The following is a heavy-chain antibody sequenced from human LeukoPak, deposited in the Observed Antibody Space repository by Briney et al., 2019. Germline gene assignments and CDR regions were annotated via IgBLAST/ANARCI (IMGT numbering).Heavy chain of an antibody. CDR2: ISSSSSYI. CDR1: GFTFSSYS. Sequence: GGSLRLSCAASGFTFSSYSMNWVRQAPGRGLEWVSSISSSSSYIYYADSVKGRFTISRDNAKNSLYLQMNSLRAEDTAVYYCARDRGGREVVPAALDYWGQGTLVTVSS. CDR3: ARDRGGREVVPAALDY. J-gene: IGHJ4*02. V-gene: IGHV3-21*01. D-gene: IGHD2-2*01.